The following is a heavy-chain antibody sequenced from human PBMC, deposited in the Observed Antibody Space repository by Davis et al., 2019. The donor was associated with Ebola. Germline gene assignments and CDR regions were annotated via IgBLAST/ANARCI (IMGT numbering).Heavy chain of an antibody. CDR1: GFTFSSYG. V-gene: IGHV3-33*06. Sequence: GESLKISCAASGFTFSSYGMHWVRQAPGKGLEWVAVIWYDGSNKYYADSVKGRFTISRDNSKNTLYLQMNSLRAEDTAVYYCAKRRLVTAEGDFDYWGQTTLVTVSS. D-gene: IGHD2-21*02. CDR3: AKRRLVTAEGDFDY. CDR2: IWYDGSNK. J-gene: IGHJ4*02.